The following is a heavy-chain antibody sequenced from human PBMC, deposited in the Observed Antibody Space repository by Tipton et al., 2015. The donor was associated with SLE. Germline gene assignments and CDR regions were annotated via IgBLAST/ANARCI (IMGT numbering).Heavy chain of an antibody. J-gene: IGHJ3*02. V-gene: IGHV3-30*02. D-gene: IGHD3-16*01. CDR2: IRYDGSNK. CDR1: GFTFSSYG. Sequence: SLRLSCAASGFTFSSYGMHWVRQAPGEGLEWVAFIRYDGSNKYYADSVKGRFTISRDNSKNTLYLQMNSLRAEDTAVYYCAKDKGLWGRDAFDIWGQGTMVTVSS. CDR3: AKDKGLWGRDAFDI.